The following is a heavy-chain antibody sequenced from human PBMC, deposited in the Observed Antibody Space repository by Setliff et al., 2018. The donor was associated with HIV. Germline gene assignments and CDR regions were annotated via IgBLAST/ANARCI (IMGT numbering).Heavy chain of an antibody. V-gene: IGHV1-69*05. J-gene: IGHJ4*02. CDR1: GVTGGTFSSYT. D-gene: IGHD3-3*01. CDR3: AREIRNYDFWSGYWEDHYFDP. CDR2: IIPIFGKA. Sequence: ASVKVSCKASGVTGGTFSSYTITWVRQAPGQGLEWMGGIIPIFGKAHYAQKFQGRVTITRDTSASTAYMELSSLRSEDTAVYYCAREIRNYDFWSGYWEDHYFDPWGQGTLVTVSS.